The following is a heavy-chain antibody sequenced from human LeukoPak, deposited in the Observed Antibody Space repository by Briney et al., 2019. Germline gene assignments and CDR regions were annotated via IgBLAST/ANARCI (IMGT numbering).Heavy chain of an antibody. J-gene: IGHJ4*02. CDR3: AASYSSGFPEIDY. D-gene: IGHD6-19*01. V-gene: IGHV4-61*01. CDR1: GGSVSSGSYY. CDR2: IYYSGST. Sequence: SETLSLTCTVSGGSVSSGSYYWSWIRQPPGKGLEWIGYIYYSGSTHYNPSLKSRVTISGDTSKNQFCLKLSSVTAADTAVYYCAASYSSGFPEIDYWGQGTLVTVYS.